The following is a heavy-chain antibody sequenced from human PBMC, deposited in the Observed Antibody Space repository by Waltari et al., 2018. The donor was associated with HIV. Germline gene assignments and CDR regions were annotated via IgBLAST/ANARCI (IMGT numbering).Heavy chain of an antibody. CDR3: TRYCSGGSCYPYYFDY. V-gene: IGHV3-49*03. J-gene: IGHJ4*02. D-gene: IGHD2-15*01. CDR1: GFTFGDYA. Sequence: EVQLVESGGGLVQPGRSLRLSCTASGFTFGDYAMSWFRQAPGKGREWVGFIRRKAYGGTTEYAASVKGRVTISRDDSKSIAYLQMNSLKTEDTAVYYCTRYCSGGSCYPYYFDYWGQGTLVTVSS. CDR2: IRRKAYGGTT.